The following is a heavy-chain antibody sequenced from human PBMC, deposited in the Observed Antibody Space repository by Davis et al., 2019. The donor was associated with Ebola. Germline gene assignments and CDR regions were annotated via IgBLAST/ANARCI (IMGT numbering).Heavy chain of an antibody. Sequence: GGSLRLSCAASGFTFSDYYMSWIRQAPGKGLEWVSYISSGGSTIYYADSVKGRFTISRDNAKKSLYLQMNSLRAEDTAVYYCARDLRGRYYYYGMDVWGQGTTVTVSS. CDR2: ISSGGSTI. CDR1: GFTFSDYY. CDR3: ARDLRGRYYYYGMDV. V-gene: IGHV3-11*01. J-gene: IGHJ6*02.